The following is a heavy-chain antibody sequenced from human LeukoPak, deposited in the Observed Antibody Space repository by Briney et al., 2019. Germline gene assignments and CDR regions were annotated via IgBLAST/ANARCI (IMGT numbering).Heavy chain of an antibody. CDR1: GFTFSSYE. V-gene: IGHV3-48*03. CDR2: ISSSGSTI. Sequence: GGSLRLSCAASGFTFSSYEINWVRQAPGKGLEWVSYISSSGSTIYYADSVKGRFTISRDNAKNSLYLQMNSLRAEDTALYYCVAVADYYYMDVWGKGTPVTISS. J-gene: IGHJ6*03. CDR3: VAVADYYYMDV. D-gene: IGHD6-19*01.